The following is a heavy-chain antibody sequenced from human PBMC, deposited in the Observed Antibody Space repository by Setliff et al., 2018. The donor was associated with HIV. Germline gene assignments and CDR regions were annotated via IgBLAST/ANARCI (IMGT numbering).Heavy chain of an antibody. Sequence: SETLSLTCPVSGDSTSSYYWSWIRQPPGKGLEWIGYIYTTGSTNYNPSLQSRVSISVDTSNNQFSLKLHSVSTSDRGVYFCTRLGESGYDFRGFFDFWGPGMLVTVSS. V-gene: IGHV4-4*08. CDR3: TRLGESGYDFRGFFDF. J-gene: IGHJ4*02. CDR1: GDSTSSYY. CDR2: IYTTGST. D-gene: IGHD5-12*01.